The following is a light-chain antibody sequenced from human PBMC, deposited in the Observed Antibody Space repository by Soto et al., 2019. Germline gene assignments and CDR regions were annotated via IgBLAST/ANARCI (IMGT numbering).Light chain of an antibody. Sequence: QPVLTQPPSASGTPGQRVTITCSGSSYNIGRKTVNWYQQLPGTAPRLLIYSNDQRPSGVPDRFSGSKSGTSASLAISGLQSEDEADYYCSAWDDSLGGLVFGGGSKLTVL. J-gene: IGLJ2*01. CDR1: SYNIGRKT. CDR2: SND. V-gene: IGLV1-44*01. CDR3: SAWDDSLGGLV.